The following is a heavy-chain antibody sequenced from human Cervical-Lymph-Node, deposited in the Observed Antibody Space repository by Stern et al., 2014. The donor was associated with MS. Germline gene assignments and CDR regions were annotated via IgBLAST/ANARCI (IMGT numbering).Heavy chain of an antibody. J-gene: IGHJ4*02. V-gene: IGHV5-51*03. Sequence: MQLVQSGAELKKPGESLKISCKTSGYKFINYWIAWVRQVPGKGLEWIGIIYPGDSDIRYSPSFQGHVTISVDKSITTAYLQWNSLKASDTAMYYCARWSVACDYWGQGALITVSS. CDR1: GYKFINYW. CDR2: IYPGDSDI. D-gene: IGHD2-21*01. CDR3: ARWSVACDY.